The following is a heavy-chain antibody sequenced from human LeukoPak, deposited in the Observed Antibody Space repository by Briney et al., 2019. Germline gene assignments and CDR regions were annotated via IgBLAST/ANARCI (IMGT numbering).Heavy chain of an antibody. Sequence: GGSLRLSCAASGFTFSSYAMHWVRQAPGKGLEWVAVISYDGSNKYYADSVKGRFTISRDNSKNTLYLQMNSLRAEDTAVYYSARGYGVYDSWFDPWGQGTLVTVSS. V-gene: IGHV3-30-3*01. CDR1: GFTFSSYA. J-gene: IGHJ5*02. D-gene: IGHD4-17*01. CDR2: ISYDGSNK. CDR3: ARGYGVYDSWFDP.